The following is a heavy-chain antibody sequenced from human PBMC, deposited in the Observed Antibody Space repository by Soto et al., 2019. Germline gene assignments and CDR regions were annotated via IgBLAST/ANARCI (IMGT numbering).Heavy chain of an antibody. Sequence: PGGSLRLSCAASGFTFSDYYMSWIRQAPGKGLEWVSYISSSSSYTNYADSVKGRFTISRDNAKNSLYLQMNSLRAEDTAVYYCARGQYYYDSSGYYYLDPWGQGTLVTVSS. CDR2: ISSSSSYT. V-gene: IGHV3-11*06. CDR1: GFTFSDYY. D-gene: IGHD3-22*01. CDR3: ARGQYYYDSSGYYYLDP. J-gene: IGHJ5*02.